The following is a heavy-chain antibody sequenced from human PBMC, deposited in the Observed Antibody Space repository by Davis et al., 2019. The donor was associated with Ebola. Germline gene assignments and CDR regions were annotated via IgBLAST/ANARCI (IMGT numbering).Heavy chain of an antibody. Sequence: SVKVSCKASGYTFTSYGISWVRQAPGQGLEWMGGIIPIFGTANYAQKFQGRVTITADKSTSTAYMELSSLRSEDTAVYYCASGGITMVQGEPRYGMDVWGQGTTVTVSS. CDR3: ASGGITMVQGEPRYGMDV. V-gene: IGHV1-69*06. J-gene: IGHJ6*02. CDR1: GYTFTSYG. CDR2: IIPIFGTA. D-gene: IGHD3-10*01.